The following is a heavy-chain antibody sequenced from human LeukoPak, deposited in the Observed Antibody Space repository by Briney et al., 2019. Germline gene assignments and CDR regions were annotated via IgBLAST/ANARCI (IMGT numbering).Heavy chain of an antibody. CDR2: IGTAGDT. D-gene: IGHD1-26*01. V-gene: IGHV3-13*01. Sequence: GGSLRLSCAASGFTFSSYDMHWVRRATGKGLEWVSAIGTAGDTYYPGSVKGRFTISRENAKNSLYFQMNSLRAGDTAVYYCARGGVGATGEYYFDYWGQGTLVTVSS. J-gene: IGHJ4*02. CDR3: ARGGVGATGEYYFDY. CDR1: GFTFSSYD.